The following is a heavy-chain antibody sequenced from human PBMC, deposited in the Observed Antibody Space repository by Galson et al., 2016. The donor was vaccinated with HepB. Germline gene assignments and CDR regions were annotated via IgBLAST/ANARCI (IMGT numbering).Heavy chain of an antibody. CDR1: GFTFSDYA. V-gene: IGHV3-48*01. CDR3: ARDNGV. J-gene: IGHJ4*02. D-gene: IGHD2-8*01. CDR2: ISSSSSAI. Sequence: SLRLSCAASGFTFSDYAVNWVRQAPGKGLEWVSYISSSSSAIYSAESVKGRFSMSRSNAKNTMYLQMNSLRAEDTAVYYCARDNGVWGQGTLVTVSS.